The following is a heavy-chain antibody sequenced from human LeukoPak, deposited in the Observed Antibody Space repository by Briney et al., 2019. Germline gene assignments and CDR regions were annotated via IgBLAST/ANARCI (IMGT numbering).Heavy chain of an antibody. D-gene: IGHD2-15*01. CDR1: GFTFSSYW. CDR3: ARAPLGYCSGGSCYGGFSWFDP. J-gene: IGHJ5*02. Sequence: PGGSLRLSCAASGFTFSSYWMHWVRQAPGKGLVWVPRINSDGSSTSYADSVKGRFTISRDNAKNTLYLQMNSLRAEDTAVYYCARAPLGYCSGGSCYGGFSWFDPWGQGTLVTVSS. V-gene: IGHV3-74*01. CDR2: INSDGSST.